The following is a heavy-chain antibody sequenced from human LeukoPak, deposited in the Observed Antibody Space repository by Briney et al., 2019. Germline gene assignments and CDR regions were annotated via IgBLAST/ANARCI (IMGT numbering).Heavy chain of an antibody. V-gene: IGHV3-48*01. Sequence: GGSLRLSCAASGFTFSSFNINWVRQAPGKGLEWISYISSGSGTTIYYADSVKGRFTVSRDNAKNSLYLQMNSLRAEDTAVYYCARGRIWGISAAGSNFDFWGQGTLVTVSS. CDR2: ISSGSGTTI. CDR3: ARGRIWGISAAGSNFDF. J-gene: IGHJ4*02. D-gene: IGHD6-13*01. CDR1: GFTFSSFN.